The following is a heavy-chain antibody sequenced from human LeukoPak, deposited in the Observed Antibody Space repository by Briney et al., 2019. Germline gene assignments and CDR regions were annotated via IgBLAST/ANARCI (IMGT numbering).Heavy chain of an antibody. V-gene: IGHV1-2*02. J-gene: IGHJ3*02. CDR2: INPNSGGT. D-gene: IGHD3-10*01. CDR3: ARNDVLLWFGEPHGDAFDI. Sequence: GASVKVSCKASGYTFTGYYMHWVRQAPGQGLEWMGWINPNSGGTNYAQKFQGRVTMTRDTSISTAYMELSRLRSDDTAVYYCARNDVLLWFGEPHGDAFDIWGQGTMVTVSS. CDR1: GYTFTGYY.